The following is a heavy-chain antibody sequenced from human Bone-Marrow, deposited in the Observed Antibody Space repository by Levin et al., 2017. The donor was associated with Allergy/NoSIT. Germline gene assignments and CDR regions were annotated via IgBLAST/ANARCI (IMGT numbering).Heavy chain of an antibody. D-gene: IGHD5-18*01. J-gene: IGHJ3*02. CDR3: ARDRIRVGYIAMSKPDAVDI. V-gene: IGHV3-33*01. Sequence: GGSLRLSCAASGFTFSGYGMHWVRQAPGKGLEWVAVIWYDGSNNYEADSVKGRFTISRDNSNNTLYLQMNSLRAEDTAIYYCARDRIRVGYIAMSKPDAVDIWGQGTMVTVSS. CDR2: IWYDGSNN. CDR1: GFTFSGYG.